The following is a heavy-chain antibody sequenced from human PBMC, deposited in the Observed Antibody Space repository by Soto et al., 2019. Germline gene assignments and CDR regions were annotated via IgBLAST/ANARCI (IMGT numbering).Heavy chain of an antibody. CDR2: IYPGDSDT. V-gene: IGHV5-51*01. D-gene: IGHD6-13*01. Sequence: GESLKISCKGSGYIFTSYWIGCVRQMPGKGLEWMGIIYPGDSDTRYSPSFQGQVTISADKSISTAYLQWSSLKASDTAMYYCARVVAAAGANWVDPWGQGTLVTVSS. J-gene: IGHJ5*02. CDR3: ARVVAAAGANWVDP. CDR1: GYIFTSYW.